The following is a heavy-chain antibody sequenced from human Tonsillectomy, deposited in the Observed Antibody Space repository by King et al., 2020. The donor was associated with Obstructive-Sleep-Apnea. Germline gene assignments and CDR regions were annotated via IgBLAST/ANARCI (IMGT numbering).Heavy chain of an antibody. V-gene: IGHV3-74*01. D-gene: IGHD3-22*01. J-gene: IGHJ4*02. CDR3: ARAMRGSFDY. CDR1: GVTLSSYW. CDR2: INSDGNTT. Sequence: QLVQSGGGLVQPGGSLRLSCAASGVTLSSYWMHWVRQPPGKGLVWVSRINSDGNTTNYPDSVQGRFTISRDNAKNTLYLQMNSLRAEDTAVYYCARAMRGSFDYWGWGTLVTVPS.